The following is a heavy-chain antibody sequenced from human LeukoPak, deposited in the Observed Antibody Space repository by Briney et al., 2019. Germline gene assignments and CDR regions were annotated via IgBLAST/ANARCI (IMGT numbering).Heavy chain of an antibody. V-gene: IGHV4-39*01. CDR1: GGSISSSSYY. D-gene: IGHD2-15*01. CDR2: IYYSGST. J-gene: IGHJ4*02. CDR3: AGHRGEGSGRYYFDS. Sequence: SETLSLTCTVSGGSISSSSYYWGWIRQPPGKGLEWIGSIYYSGSTYYNPSLKSRVTISVDTSKNQFSLKMTSVTAADTAVYFCAGHRGEGSGRYYFDSWGQGTLVTVSS.